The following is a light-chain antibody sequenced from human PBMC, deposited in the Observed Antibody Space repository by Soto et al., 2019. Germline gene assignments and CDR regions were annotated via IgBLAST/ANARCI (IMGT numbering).Light chain of an antibody. J-gene: IGKJ1*01. CDR1: QSISSY. CDR2: DAS. Sequence: DIPMTQSPSSLSASVGDRVTITCRASQSISSYLNWYQQKPGKAPKLLIYDASSLQSGVPSRFSGSGSGTDFTLTISSLQPEYFATYYCQQSYSTLSWTCGHGTKVEIK. V-gene: IGKV1-39*01. CDR3: QQSYSTLSWT.